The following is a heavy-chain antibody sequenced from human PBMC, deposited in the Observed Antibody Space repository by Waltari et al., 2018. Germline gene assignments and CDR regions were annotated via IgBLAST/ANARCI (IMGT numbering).Heavy chain of an antibody. Sequence: EVQLVESGGGLVKPGGSLRLLCVASGFTFCSHSLHWVRQTPGKGLEWVSSISSSGTYIYYADSLKGRFTISRDNAKNSLYLLMTSLRAEDTGVYYWARDRWPLYASGWYVDYWGQGTLVTVSS. V-gene: IGHV3-21*01. CDR3: ARDRWPLYASGWYVDY. J-gene: IGHJ4*02. D-gene: IGHD6-19*01. CDR2: ISSSGTYI. CDR1: GFTFCSHS.